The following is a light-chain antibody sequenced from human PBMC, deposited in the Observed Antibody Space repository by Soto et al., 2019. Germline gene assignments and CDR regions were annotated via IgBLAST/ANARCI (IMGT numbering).Light chain of an antibody. J-gene: IGLJ2*01. CDR1: SSDVGSYNL. CDR3: CSYAGGVV. Sequence: QSVLTQPASVSGSPGQSITISCTGTSSDVGSYNLVSWYQQHPGKAPKLMIYDVSERPSGVSYRFSGSKSANTASLTISGLQAEDEADYYCCSYAGGVVFGGGTKLTVL. V-gene: IGLV2-23*02. CDR2: DVS.